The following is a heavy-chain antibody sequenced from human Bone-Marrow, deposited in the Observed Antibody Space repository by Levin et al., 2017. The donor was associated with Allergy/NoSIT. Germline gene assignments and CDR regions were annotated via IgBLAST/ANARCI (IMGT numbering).Heavy chain of an antibody. CDR1: GYAFPNYW. CDR2: IYPGDSYL. J-gene: IGHJ4*02. CDR3: ARPLGAEYNYFDN. D-gene: IGHD4/OR15-4a*01. V-gene: IGHV5-51*01. Sequence: PVASVKVSCEASGYAFPNYWIAWVRQVSGKGLEWIGVIYPGDSYLRYSPSFQGHVTMSVDKSISTAYLQWSSLKASDTAIYYCARPLGAEYNYFDNWGQGTPVTVSS.